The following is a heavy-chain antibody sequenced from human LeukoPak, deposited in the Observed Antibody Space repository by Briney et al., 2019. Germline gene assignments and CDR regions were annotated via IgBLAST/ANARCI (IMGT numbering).Heavy chain of an antibody. CDR1: GGTFSSYA. CDR3: ARAYYYDSSGHHDFDY. D-gene: IGHD3-22*01. CDR2: IIPIFGTA. Sequence: GASVKVSCKASGGTFSSYAISWVRQAPGQGLEWMGGIIPIFGTANYAQKFQGRVTITTDESTSTAYMELSSLRSEDTAVYYCARAYYYDSSGHHDFDYWGQGTLVTVSS. J-gene: IGHJ4*02. V-gene: IGHV1-69*05.